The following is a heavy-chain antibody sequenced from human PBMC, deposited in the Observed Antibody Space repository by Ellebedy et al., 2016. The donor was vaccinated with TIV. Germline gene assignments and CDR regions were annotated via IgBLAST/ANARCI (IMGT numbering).Heavy chain of an antibody. V-gene: IGHV1-18*04. CDR3: ARGGYSYGYGYYYGMDV. Sequence: ASVKVSCKASGYTFTSYGISWVRQAPGQGLEWMGWISAYNGNTNYAQKLQGRVTMTTDTSTSTAYMELRSLRSDDTAVYYCARGGYSYGYGYYYGMDVWGQGTTVTVSS. D-gene: IGHD5-18*01. J-gene: IGHJ6*02. CDR2: ISAYNGNT. CDR1: GYTFTSYG.